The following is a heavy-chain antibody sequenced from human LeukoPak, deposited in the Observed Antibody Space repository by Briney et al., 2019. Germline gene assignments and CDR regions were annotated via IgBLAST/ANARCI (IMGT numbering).Heavy chain of an antibody. J-gene: IGHJ6*02. CDR3: ARAPYRGLVNRRGYAMDV. CDR2: IYFRGNP. Sequence: SETLSLTCTVSGVSLSSYYWSWLRQPPGKGLEWIGYIYFRGNPTYNPSFKSRVTISVDTSKNQFSLKLNSVNAADMAVYYCARAPYRGLVNRRGYAMDVWGQGTTVTVSS. CDR1: GVSLSSYY. V-gene: IGHV4-59*01. D-gene: IGHD1-1*01.